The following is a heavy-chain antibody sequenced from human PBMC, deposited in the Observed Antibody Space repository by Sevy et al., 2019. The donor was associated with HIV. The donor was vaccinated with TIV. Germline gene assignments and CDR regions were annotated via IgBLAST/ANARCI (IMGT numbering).Heavy chain of an antibody. D-gene: IGHD3-10*01. Sequence: ASVKVSCKTSGFLLDDYSIAWIRQAPGQGLEWLGRIAGHSGDTDYAEKFQGRVTMTTRPSTRTVYMELRSLNVDDTGVYYCAGDRRFFYQYWGQGTSVTVSS. CDR3: AGDRRFFYQY. J-gene: IGHJ4*02. CDR2: IAGHSGDT. CDR1: GFLLDDYS. V-gene: IGHV1-18*01.